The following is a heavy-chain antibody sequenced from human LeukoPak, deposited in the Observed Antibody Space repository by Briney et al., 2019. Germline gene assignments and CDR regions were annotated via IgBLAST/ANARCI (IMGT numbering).Heavy chain of an antibody. Sequence: PGGSLRLSCAASGFTFSDTWMHWVRQAPGKGLEWVANIKQDGSEKYYVDSVKGRFTISRDNAKNSLYLQMNSLRAEDTAVYYCARIDYGSGSYYGSYWGQGTLVTVSS. J-gene: IGHJ4*02. CDR3: ARIDYGSGSYYGSY. V-gene: IGHV3-7*01. CDR1: GFTFSDTW. D-gene: IGHD3-10*01. CDR2: IKQDGSEK.